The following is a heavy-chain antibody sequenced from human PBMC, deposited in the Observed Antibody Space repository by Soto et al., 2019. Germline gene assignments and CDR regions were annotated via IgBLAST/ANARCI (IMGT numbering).Heavy chain of an antibody. CDR3: ARAYFYDSPVPFDY. D-gene: IGHD3-22*01. CDR2: IFSNDEK. V-gene: IGHV2-26*01. CDR1: GFSLSNARMG. Sequence: QVTLKESGPVLVKPTETLTLTCTVSGFSLSNARMGVSWIRQPRGKALEWLAHIFSNDEKSYSTSLKSRLTISKDTSKSQVVLIMTNMDPVDTATYYCARAYFYDSPVPFDYWGQGTLVTVSS. J-gene: IGHJ4*02.